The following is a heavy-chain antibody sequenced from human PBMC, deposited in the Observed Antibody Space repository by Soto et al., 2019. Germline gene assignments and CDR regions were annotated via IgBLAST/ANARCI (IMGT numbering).Heavy chain of an antibody. J-gene: IGHJ5*02. D-gene: IGHD6-19*01. CDR3: ARNQVAGPPEGWFDP. Sequence: GESLKISCKGSGYSFTSYWIGWVRQMPGKSLEWMGIIYPGDSDTRYSPSFQGQVTISADKSISTAYLQWSSLKASDTAMYYCARNQVAGPPEGWFDPWGQGTLVTVSS. V-gene: IGHV5-51*01. CDR1: GYSFTSYW. CDR2: IYPGDSDT.